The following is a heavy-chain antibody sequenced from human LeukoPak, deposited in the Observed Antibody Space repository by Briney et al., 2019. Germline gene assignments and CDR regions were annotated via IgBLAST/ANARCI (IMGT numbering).Heavy chain of an antibody. CDR1: GFTFSSYA. J-gene: IGHJ4*02. CDR2: ISGSGGST. V-gene: IGHV3-23*01. CDR3: ARGDGSGWSGDY. D-gene: IGHD6-19*01. Sequence: GGSLRLSCAASGFTFSSYAMSWVRQAPGKGLEWVSAISGSGGSTYYADSVKGRFTISRDNSKNTLYLQMNSLRAEDTAVYYCARGDGSGWSGDYWGQGTLVTVSS.